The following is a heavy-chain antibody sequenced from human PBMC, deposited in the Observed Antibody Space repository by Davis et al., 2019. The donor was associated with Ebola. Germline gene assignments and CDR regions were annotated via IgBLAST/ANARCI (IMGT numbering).Heavy chain of an antibody. D-gene: IGHD3-3*01. V-gene: IGHV3-21*01. CDR1: GFTFSSYS. CDR2: ISSSSSYI. Sequence: PGGSLRLSCAASGFTFSSYSMNWVRQAPGKGLEWVSSISSSSSYIYYADSVKGRFTISRDNAKNSLYLQMNSLRAEDTAVYYCAREMRRVYYDFWSGYYHYMDVWGKGTTVTVSS. J-gene: IGHJ6*03. CDR3: AREMRRVYYDFWSGYYHYMDV.